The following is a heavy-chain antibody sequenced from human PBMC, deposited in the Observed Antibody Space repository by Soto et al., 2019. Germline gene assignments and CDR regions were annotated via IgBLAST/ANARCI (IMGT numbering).Heavy chain of an antibody. V-gene: IGHV3-30-3*01. Sequence: QVQLVESGGGVVQPGRSLRLSCAASGFTFSSYAMHWVRQAPGKGLEWVAVISYDGSNKYYADSVKGRFTISRDNSKNTLYLQMNSLRAEDTAVYYCARDYDSRREYFQHWGQGTLVTVSS. CDR3: ARDYDSRREYFQH. CDR1: GFTFSSYA. J-gene: IGHJ1*01. D-gene: IGHD3-22*01. CDR2: ISYDGSNK.